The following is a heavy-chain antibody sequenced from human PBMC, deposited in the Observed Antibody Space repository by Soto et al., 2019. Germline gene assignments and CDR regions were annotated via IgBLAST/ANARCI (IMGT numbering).Heavy chain of an antibody. D-gene: IGHD6-19*01. Sequence: GGSLRLSCASSRFTFSDYYMSWIRQAPGKGLEWISYISSRGSTIYYADSVKGRFTISRDNAKNSLYLQMNSLRAEDTAVYYCARPHSSGWYAFDYWGQGTLVTVSS. CDR2: ISSRGSTI. V-gene: IGHV3-11*01. CDR3: ARPHSSGWYAFDY. J-gene: IGHJ4*02. CDR1: RFTFSDYY.